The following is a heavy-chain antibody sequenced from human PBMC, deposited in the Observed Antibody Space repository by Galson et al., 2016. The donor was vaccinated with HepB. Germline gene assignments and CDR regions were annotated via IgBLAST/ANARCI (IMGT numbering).Heavy chain of an antibody. Sequence: SLRLSCAASGFSFYGFAMSWVRQAPGKGLEWVSQIRERESDATPSYADSVKGRFTISRDNSKTMLFLQMSSLGVEDTAVYFCTQDCRGGYRYGPCDHWGQGTLVTVSS. D-gene: IGHD5-18*01. CDR1: GFSFYGFA. CDR2: IRERESDATP. V-gene: IGHV3-23*01. CDR3: TQDCRGGYRYGPCDH. J-gene: IGHJ5*02.